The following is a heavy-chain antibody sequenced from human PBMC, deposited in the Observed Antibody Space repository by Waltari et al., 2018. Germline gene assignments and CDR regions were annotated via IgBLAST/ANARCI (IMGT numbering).Heavy chain of an antibody. J-gene: IGHJ6*02. CDR2: INPNSGGT. D-gene: IGHD3-3*01. Sequence: QVQLVQSGAEVKKPGASVKVSCKASGYTFTGYYMHWVRQAPGQGLEWRGWINPNSGGTNYAQKFQGWVTMTRDTSISTAYMELSRLRSDDTAVYYCARGGGITIFGGNYGMDVWGQGTTVTVSS. CDR1: GYTFTGYY. CDR3: ARGGGITIFGGNYGMDV. V-gene: IGHV1-2*04.